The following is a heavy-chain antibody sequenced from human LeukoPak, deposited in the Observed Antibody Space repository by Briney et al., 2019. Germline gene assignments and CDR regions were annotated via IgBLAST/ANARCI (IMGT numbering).Heavy chain of an antibody. Sequence: GASVKVSCKASGYTFISYGISWVRQAPGQGLEWMGWISAYNGDTNYAQKLQGRVTITADESTSTAYMELSSLRSEDTAVYYCARYSYSSGWGPDYWGQGTLVTVSS. J-gene: IGHJ4*02. CDR2: ISAYNGDT. CDR1: GYTFISYG. CDR3: ARYSYSSGWGPDY. V-gene: IGHV1-18*01. D-gene: IGHD6-19*01.